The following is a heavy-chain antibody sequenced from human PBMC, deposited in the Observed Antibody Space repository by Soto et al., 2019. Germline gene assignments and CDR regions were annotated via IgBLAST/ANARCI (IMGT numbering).Heavy chain of an antibody. CDR1: GFSLTTSGEG. Sequence: QITLNEAGPTLVKPPQTLTLTCTFSGFSLTTSGEGVGWIRQPPGKALEWLALIYWDDDKRYSPSLQSRLPITKDTSKIQVSLTMTNMDPADTATYFCAHRTTTVTWWFDPWGQGPLVTVAS. CDR3: AHRTTTVTWWFDP. V-gene: IGHV2-5*02. CDR2: IYWDDDK. D-gene: IGHD4-17*01. J-gene: IGHJ5*02.